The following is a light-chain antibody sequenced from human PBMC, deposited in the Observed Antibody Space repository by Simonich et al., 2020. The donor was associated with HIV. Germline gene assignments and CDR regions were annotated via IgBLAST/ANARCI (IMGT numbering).Light chain of an antibody. CDR2: WAS. J-gene: IGKJ1*01. CDR1: QTILHRSNNKNY. Sequence: DIVMTQSPDSLAVSLGERATINCKSSQTILHRSNNKNYLAWYQQKPGQPPKLLIYWASTRESGVPDRFSGSGSGTDFTLTISSLQAEDVAVYYCQQYYSTPPTFGQGTKVEIK. CDR3: QQYYSTPPT. V-gene: IGKV4-1*01.